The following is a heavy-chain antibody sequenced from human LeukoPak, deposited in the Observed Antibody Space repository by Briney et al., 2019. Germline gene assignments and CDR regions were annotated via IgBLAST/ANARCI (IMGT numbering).Heavy chain of an antibody. CDR2: IIPIFGTA. CDR1: GGTFSSYA. J-gene: IGHJ1*01. D-gene: IGHD2-2*02. CDR3: ASSNLGYCSSTSCYIQYFQH. Sequence: ASVKVSCKASGGTFSSYAISWVRQAPGQGLEWMGGIIPIFGTANYAQKFQGRVTITTDESTSTAYMELSSLRSEDTAMYYCASSNLGYCSSTSCYIQYFQHWGQGTLVTVSS. V-gene: IGHV1-69*05.